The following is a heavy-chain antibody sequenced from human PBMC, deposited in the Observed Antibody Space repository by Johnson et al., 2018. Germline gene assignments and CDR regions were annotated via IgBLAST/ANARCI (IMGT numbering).Heavy chain of an antibody. D-gene: IGHD3-22*01. J-gene: IGHJ3*02. Sequence: VQLVESGGGLVQXGGSXRLXCAASGFTFSTYSMNWVRQAPGKGLEWISYITSSSSPIYYADSVKGRFPISRDNAKNSLYLQMNSLRAEDTAVYYCTRPVVPRGRDAFDIWGQGTMVTVSS. CDR1: GFTFSTYS. CDR2: ITSSSSPI. V-gene: IGHV3-48*01. CDR3: TRPVVPRGRDAFDI.